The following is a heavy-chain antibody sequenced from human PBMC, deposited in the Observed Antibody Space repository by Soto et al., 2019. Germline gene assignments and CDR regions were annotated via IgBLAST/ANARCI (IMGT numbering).Heavy chain of an antibody. CDR3: ARDKGSSWYFDY. V-gene: IGHV1-3*01. J-gene: IGHJ4*02. D-gene: IGHD6-13*01. CDR1: GYTFTSYA. CDR2: INAGNGNT. Sequence: ASVKVSCKASGYTFTSYAMHWVRQAPGQRLEWMGWINAGNGNTKYSQKFQGRVTITRDTSASTAYMELSSLRSEDTAVYYCARDKGSSWYFDYWGQGTLVTVSS.